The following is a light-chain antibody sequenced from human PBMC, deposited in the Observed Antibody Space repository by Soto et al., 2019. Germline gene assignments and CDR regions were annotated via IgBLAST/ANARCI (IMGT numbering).Light chain of an antibody. CDR3: QQYNDNWT. V-gene: IGKV1-5*03. CDR1: QSISSW. CDR2: KAS. Sequence: DIQMTQSPSTLSASVGDRVTITCRASQSISSWLAWYQQKPGKAPKLLIYKASTLQSGVPSRFSGSGSGTEFTLAISSLQPDESATYYCQQYNDNWTFGQGNKVEIK. J-gene: IGKJ1*01.